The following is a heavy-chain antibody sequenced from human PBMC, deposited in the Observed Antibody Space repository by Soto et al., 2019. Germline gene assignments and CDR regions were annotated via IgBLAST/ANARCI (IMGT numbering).Heavy chain of an antibody. CDR3: TTANSNDAFDI. D-gene: IGHD4-4*01. CDR1: GFTFSNAW. CDR2: IKSKTDGGTT. J-gene: IGHJ3*02. V-gene: IGHV3-15*01. Sequence: GGSLRLSCAASGFTFSNAWMSWVRQAPGKGLEWVGRIKSKTDGGTTDYAEPVKGRFTISRDDSKNTLYLQMNSLKTEDTAVYYCTTANSNDAFDIWGQGTMVTVSS.